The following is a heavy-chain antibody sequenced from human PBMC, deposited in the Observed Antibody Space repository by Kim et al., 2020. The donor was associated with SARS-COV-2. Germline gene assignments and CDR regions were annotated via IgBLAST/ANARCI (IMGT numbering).Heavy chain of an antibody. CDR2: IDPSDSYT. J-gene: IGHJ6*02. CDR3: ARCSSSSYYYYYGMDV. CDR1: GYSFTSYW. V-gene: IGHV5-10-1*01. D-gene: IGHD6-6*01. Sequence: GESLKISCKGSGYSFTSYWISWVRQMPGKGLEWMGRIDPSDSYTNYSPSFQGHVTISADKSISTAYLQWSSLKASDTAMYYCARCSSSSYYYYYGMDVWGQGTTVTVSS.